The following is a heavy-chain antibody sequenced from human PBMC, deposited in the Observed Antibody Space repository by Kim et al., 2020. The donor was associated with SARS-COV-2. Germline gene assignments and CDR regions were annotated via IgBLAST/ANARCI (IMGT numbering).Heavy chain of an antibody. J-gene: IGHJ6*02. CDR2: IYTSGST. CDR1: GGSISSGSYY. D-gene: IGHD6-6*01. CDR3: ARVARKTKDYYYYGMDV. Sequence: SETLSLTCTVSGGSISSGSYYWSWIRQPAGKGLEWIRRIYTSGSTNYNPSLKSRVTISVDTSKNQFSLKLSSVTAADTAVYYCARVARKTKDYYYYGMDVWGQGTTVTVSS. V-gene: IGHV4-61*02.